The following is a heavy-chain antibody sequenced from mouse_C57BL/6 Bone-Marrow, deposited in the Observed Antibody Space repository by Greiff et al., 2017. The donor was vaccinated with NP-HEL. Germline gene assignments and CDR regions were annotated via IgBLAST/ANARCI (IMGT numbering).Heavy chain of an antibody. Sequence: QVQLQQPGAELVKPGASVKVSCKASGYTFTSYWMHWVKQRPGQGLEWIGNIYPSDSETHYNQKFKDKATLTVDKSSSTAYMQLSSLTSEDSAVYYCAWGNFFDYWGQGTTLTVSS. CDR3: AWGNFFDY. V-gene: IGHV1-61*01. J-gene: IGHJ2*01. CDR2: IYPSDSET. CDR1: GYTFTSYW.